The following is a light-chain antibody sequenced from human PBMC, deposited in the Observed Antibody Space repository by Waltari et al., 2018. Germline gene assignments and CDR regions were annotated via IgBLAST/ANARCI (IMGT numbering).Light chain of an antibody. CDR3: SSHTESSTLI. J-gene: IGLJ2*01. CDR2: EVR. CDR1: NSAVGTYNY. V-gene: IGLV2-14*01. Sequence: QSALTQPASVSGSPGQPSTISCTGTNSAVGTYNYVSWYQQHPGNAPKLLVCEVRNRPSGVSNRISGSKPGNTASLTISGLQADDDGDYYCSSHTESSTLIFGGWTKLTVL.